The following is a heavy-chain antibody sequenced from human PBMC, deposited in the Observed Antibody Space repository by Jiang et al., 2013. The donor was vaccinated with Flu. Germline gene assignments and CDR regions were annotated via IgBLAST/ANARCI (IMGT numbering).Heavy chain of an antibody. V-gene: IGHV3-30*04. CDR3: ARDAGYSTGWYPGN. J-gene: IGHJ4*02. CDR1: GFTFSTHA. CDR2: ISYDESAK. Sequence: GFTFSTHAMHWVRQAPGKGLEWVAVISYDESAKYYADSVKGRFTISRDISKNTLYLQMNSLRSEDTALYYCARDAGYSTGWYPGNWGQGTLVTVSS. D-gene: IGHD6-19*01.